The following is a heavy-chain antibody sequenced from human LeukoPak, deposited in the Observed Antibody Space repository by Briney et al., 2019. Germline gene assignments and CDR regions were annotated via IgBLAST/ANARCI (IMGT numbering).Heavy chain of an antibody. CDR2: INPSGGST. V-gene: IGHV1-46*01. D-gene: IGHD6-13*01. Sequence: ASVKVSCKASGYTFTSYHMHWVRQAPGQGLEWMGIINPSGGSTSYAQKFQGRVTMTRDTSTSTVYMELSSLRSEDTAVYYCAGDTLRNRVGIAAAWRYWGQGTLVTVSS. J-gene: IGHJ4*02. CDR3: AGDTLRNRVGIAAAWRY. CDR1: GYTFTSYH.